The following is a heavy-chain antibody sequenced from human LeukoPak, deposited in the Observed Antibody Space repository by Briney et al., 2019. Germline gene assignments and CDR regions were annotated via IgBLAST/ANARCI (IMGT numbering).Heavy chain of an antibody. D-gene: IGHD2-2*01. CDR3: ARVDCSSPSCYEFDY. J-gene: IGHJ4*02. CDR1: GFTFSDYY. CDR2: IRTSGSTI. Sequence: PGGALRLSCAAPGFTFSDYYMSCICQSPGKRLEWGSYIRTSGSTIYYANSVKGRFTISRHNAKNSLYLKMNSLRAEDTAVYYCARVDCSSPSCYEFDYWGQGTLVTVSS. V-gene: IGHV3-11*04.